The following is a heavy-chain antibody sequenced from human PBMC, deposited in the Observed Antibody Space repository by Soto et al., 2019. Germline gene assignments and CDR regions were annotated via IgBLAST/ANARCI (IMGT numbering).Heavy chain of an antibody. CDR3: AKGASTTVFAFNDY. CDR2: ISWNSGNL. J-gene: IGHJ4*02. Sequence: EVQLVESGGGLVQPSRSLRLSCAASGFTFDDYAMHWVRQGPRKGLEWVSSISWNSGNLGYADSVKGRFTISRDNAKNSLYLQMNSLRGEDTALYYCAKGASTTVFAFNDYWGQGTLVTVSS. CDR1: GFTFDDYA. D-gene: IGHD4-17*01. V-gene: IGHV3-9*01.